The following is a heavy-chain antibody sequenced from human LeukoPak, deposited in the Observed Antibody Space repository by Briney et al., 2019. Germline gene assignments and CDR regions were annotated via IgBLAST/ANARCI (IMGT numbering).Heavy chain of an antibody. Sequence: SETLSLGCAVSDASVSRFYWSWIRQPPGKGLEWIAYIFYSGSTSYNPYLKSRVAISVDTSTNQLSLKLNSVTAADTAVYYCARVGDYSTDGYYFDYWGRGTLVTVSS. CDR1: DASVSRFY. D-gene: IGHD4-17*01. J-gene: IGHJ4*02. CDR2: IFYSGST. V-gene: IGHV4-59*08. CDR3: ARVGDYSTDGYYFDY.